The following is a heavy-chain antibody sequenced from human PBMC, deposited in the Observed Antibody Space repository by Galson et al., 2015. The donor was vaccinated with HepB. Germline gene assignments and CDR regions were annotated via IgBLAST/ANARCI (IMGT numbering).Heavy chain of an antibody. Sequence: LRLSCAASGFTFSGHWMHWVRQAPGKGLIWVSRINSDGSSSSYADNVKGRFTISRDDAKNTLYLQLNSLRAEDTAIYYCARGRPATFTVLGSWGQGTLVTVSS. CDR3: ARGRPATFTVLGS. J-gene: IGHJ4*02. CDR2: INSDGSSS. D-gene: IGHD1-1*01. V-gene: IGHV3-74*01. CDR1: GFTFSGHW.